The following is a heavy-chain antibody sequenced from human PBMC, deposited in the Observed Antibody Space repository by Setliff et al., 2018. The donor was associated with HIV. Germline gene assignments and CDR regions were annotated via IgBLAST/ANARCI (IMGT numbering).Heavy chain of an antibody. D-gene: IGHD1-26*01. V-gene: IGHV4-34*01. CDR1: GGSFSGYY. CDR3: ARGGGRETYRESY. CDR2: INQSENT. J-gene: IGHJ4*02. Sequence: SETLSLTCTVYGGSFSGYYWSWIRQPPGMGLEWIGEINQSENTNYNPSLKSRVTISADPSKNQFSLKLSSVTAADTAVYYCARGGGRETYRESYWGQGTPVTVSS.